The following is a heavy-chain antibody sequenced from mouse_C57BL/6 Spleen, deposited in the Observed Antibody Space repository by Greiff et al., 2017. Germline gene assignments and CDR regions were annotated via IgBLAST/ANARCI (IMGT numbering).Heavy chain of an antibody. V-gene: IGHV1-62-2*01. CDR1: GYTFTEYT. D-gene: IGHD2-1*01. J-gene: IGHJ4*01. Sequence: VQLQQSGAELVKPGASVKLSCKASGYTFTEYTIHWVKQRSGQGLEWIGWFYPGSGSIKYNEKFKDKATLTVDKSSSTVYMELSRLTSEDSAVYFCARHEGGGNYNYYAMDYWGQGTSVTVSS. CDR3: ARHEGGGNYNYYAMDY. CDR2: FYPGSGSI.